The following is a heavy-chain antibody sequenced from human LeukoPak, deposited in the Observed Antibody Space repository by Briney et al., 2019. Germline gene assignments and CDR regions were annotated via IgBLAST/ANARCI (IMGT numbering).Heavy chain of an antibody. V-gene: IGHV3-30*04. CDR1: EFTLSFYA. Sequence: GGSLGLSCAAPEFTLSFYAMHGVRKAPGKGLGWGPIISNDGSKKYYADSVKGRFTISRDNAKNSLYLQMNSLRAEDTAVYYCARGLYSSGWYLDYWGQGTLVTVSS. CDR3: ARGLYSSGWYLDY. J-gene: IGHJ4*02. CDR2: ISNDGSKK. D-gene: IGHD6-19*01.